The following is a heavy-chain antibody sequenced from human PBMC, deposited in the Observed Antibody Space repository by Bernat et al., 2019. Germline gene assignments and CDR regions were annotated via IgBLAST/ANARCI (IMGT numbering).Heavy chain of an antibody. Sequence: QVQLVESGGDLVKPGGSLRLSCAASGFTFSDYYMGWFRQAPGKGLEWVSFISSGSGGSISYADAVKGRFTISRDNADNSLLLQMNGLRVEDTAVSYCESDGPMEAVGATFDYWGLGTLVTVSS. CDR3: ESDGPMEAVGATFDY. J-gene: IGHJ4*02. V-gene: IGHV3-11*01. D-gene: IGHD4-23*01. CDR2: ISSGSGGSI. CDR1: GFTFSDYY.